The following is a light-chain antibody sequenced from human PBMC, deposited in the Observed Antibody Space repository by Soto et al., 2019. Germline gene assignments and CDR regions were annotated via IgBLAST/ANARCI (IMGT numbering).Light chain of an antibody. Sequence: EIMMTQSPATLSVSPGERATLSCRASQSVSNNLAWYQQKPGQAPRLLIYYASTRATGIPVRFSGSGSGTEFTLTISSLQSEDFALYYCQQYNNWPPITFGQGTRLEMK. CDR2: YAS. V-gene: IGKV3-15*01. J-gene: IGKJ5*01. CDR1: QSVSNN. CDR3: QQYNNWPPIT.